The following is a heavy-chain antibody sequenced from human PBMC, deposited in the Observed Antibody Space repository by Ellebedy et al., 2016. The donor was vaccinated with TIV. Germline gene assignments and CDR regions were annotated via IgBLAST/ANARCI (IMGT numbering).Heavy chain of an antibody. Sequence: PGGSLRLSCAASGFNVSSFYMIWVRQAPGKGLEWVAFSRYDGGNEFYADSVKGRFTISRDNSRNTLYLQMNSLRTEDTAVYYCTKDDDDCISHWGQGTVVTVSS. V-gene: IGHV3-30*02. D-gene: IGHD3-22*01. J-gene: IGHJ4*02. CDR1: GFNVSSFY. CDR3: TKDDDDCISH. CDR2: SRYDGGNE.